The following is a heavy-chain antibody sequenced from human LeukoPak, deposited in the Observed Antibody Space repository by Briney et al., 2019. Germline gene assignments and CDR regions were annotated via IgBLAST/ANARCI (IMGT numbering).Heavy chain of an antibody. CDR2: IRYDGSNK. J-gene: IGHJ6*03. D-gene: IGHD2-2*01. V-gene: IGHV3-30*02. Sequence: GGSLRLSCAASGFTFSSYGMHWVRQAPGKGLEWVAFIRYDGSNKYYADSVKGRFTISRDNSKNTLYLQMNSLRAEDTAVYYCAKDLREEYPSGHYYYYYYMDVWGKGTTVTVSS. CDR3: AKDLREEYPSGHYYYYYYMDV. CDR1: GFTFSSYG.